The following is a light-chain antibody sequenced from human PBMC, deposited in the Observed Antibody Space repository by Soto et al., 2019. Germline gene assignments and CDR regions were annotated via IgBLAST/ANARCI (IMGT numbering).Light chain of an antibody. CDR3: YSAADNKLGV. Sequence: SYELTQPSSVSVSPGQTARITCSGDVLAKKYAGWFQQKPGQAPVLVIYKDSERPSGIPERFSGSSSGTTVTLTISGAQVADEADYYCYSAADNKLGVFGGGTKLTVL. V-gene: IGLV3-27*01. J-gene: IGLJ2*01. CDR2: KDS. CDR1: VLAKKY.